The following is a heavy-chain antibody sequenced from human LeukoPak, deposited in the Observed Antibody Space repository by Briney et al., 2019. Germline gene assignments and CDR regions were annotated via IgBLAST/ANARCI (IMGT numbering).Heavy chain of an antibody. J-gene: IGHJ6*03. CDR2: VSDDGNKK. Sequence: GGSLRLSCAASGFTFCSYHMHWVRQAPGKGLEWVADVSDDGNKKFDADFVRGRFTISRDNSKNTLYLQMNSLRGEDTAVYYCARGQLLLEGYFYYMDVWGEGTTVAVSS. CDR3: ARGQLLLEGYFYYMDV. V-gene: IGHV3-30-3*01. CDR1: GFTFCSYH. D-gene: IGHD2-2*01.